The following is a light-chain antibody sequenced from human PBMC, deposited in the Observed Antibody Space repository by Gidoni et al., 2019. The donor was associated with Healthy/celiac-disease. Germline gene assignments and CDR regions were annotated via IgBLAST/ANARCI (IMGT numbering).Light chain of an antibody. J-gene: IGKJ4*01. CDR1: QSISSY. V-gene: IGKV1-39*01. CDR2: AAS. CDR3: QQSYSTLSLT. Sequence: DIQMTQYPSALSAAVGDRVTITCRASQSISSYLNWYQQKPGKAPKLLIYAASSLQSGVQSRFSGSGSWTDFTLTISSLQPEDFSTFYCQQSYSTLSLTFGGXTKVEIK.